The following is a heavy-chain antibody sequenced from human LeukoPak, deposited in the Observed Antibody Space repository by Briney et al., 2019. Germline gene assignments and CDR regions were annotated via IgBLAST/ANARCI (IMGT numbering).Heavy chain of an antibody. CDR2: IYYSGSS. CDR1: GGSISSYY. CDR3: ATMVQGIYTYFGS. Sequence: SETLSLTCTVSGGSISSYYWSWIRQAPGKGLEWIGYIYYSGSSTYNPSLKGRFTMSVDTSKNQLSLKLSSVTAADTAVYYCATMVQGIYTYFGSWGQGNLVAVSS. J-gene: IGHJ4*02. V-gene: IGHV4-59*01. D-gene: IGHD3-10*01.